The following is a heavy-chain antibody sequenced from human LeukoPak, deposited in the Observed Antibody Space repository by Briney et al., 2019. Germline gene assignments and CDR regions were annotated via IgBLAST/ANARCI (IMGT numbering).Heavy chain of an antibody. CDR1: GFTFSIYT. CDR3: ARGAPAGPNVDY. V-gene: IGHV3-21*01. CDR2: IGSSSSHI. Sequence: GGSLRLSCAASGFTFSIYTMNWVRQAPGEGLEWVSSIGSSSSHIYYADSLKGRFTISRDNAKNSLYLQVNSLRVEDTAVYYCARGAPAGPNVDYWGQGTLVTVSS. D-gene: IGHD6-13*01. J-gene: IGHJ4*02.